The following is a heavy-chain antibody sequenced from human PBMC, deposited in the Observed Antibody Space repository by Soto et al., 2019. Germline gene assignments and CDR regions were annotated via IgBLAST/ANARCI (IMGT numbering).Heavy chain of an antibody. D-gene: IGHD4-17*01. CDR1: GFSLTTSGMC. CDR3: ARITQGDYFWFDP. CDR2: IDWDDGK. Sequence: SGPTLVNPTQTLTLTCSFSGFSLTTSGMCVGWIRQPPGKALEWLALIDWDDGKFYSPSLKTRLTISKDTSKNQVVLTMTNMDPVDTATYFCARITQGDYFWFDPWGPGTLVTVSS. J-gene: IGHJ5*02. V-gene: IGHV2-70*01.